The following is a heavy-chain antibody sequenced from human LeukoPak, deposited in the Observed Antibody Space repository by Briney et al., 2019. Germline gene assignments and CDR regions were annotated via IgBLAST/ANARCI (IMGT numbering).Heavy chain of an antibody. V-gene: IGHV4-34*01. CDR1: GGSFSGYY. CDR2: INHSGST. D-gene: IGHD2-2*01. CDR3: ARGTKVVPANY. Sequence: KPSETLSLTCAVYGGSFSGYYWSWIRQPPGKWLEWIGEINHSGSTNYNPSLKSRVTISDTSKNQFSLKLSSVTAADTAVYYCARGTKVVPANYWGQGTLVTVSS. J-gene: IGHJ4*02.